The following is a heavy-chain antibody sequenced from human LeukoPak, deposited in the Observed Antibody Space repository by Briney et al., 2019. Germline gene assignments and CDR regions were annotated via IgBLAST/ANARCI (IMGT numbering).Heavy chain of an antibody. CDR3: VRQFAS. CDR2: IHSSGAT. CDR1: GFTGSNNY. Sequence: PGGSLRLSCAASGFTGSNNYVSWVRQAPGMGLEWVSAIHSSGATCYADSVKGRFTISRDTSKNTLYLQISSLRVEDTALYYCVRQFASWGQGTLVTVSS. V-gene: IGHV3-53*01. J-gene: IGHJ4*02.